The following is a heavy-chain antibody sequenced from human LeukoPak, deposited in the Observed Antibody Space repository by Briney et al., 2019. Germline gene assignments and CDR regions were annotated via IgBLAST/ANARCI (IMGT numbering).Heavy chain of an antibody. CDR3: ARPRLTYYYDTSGYGDAFDI. V-gene: IGHV1-18*01. CDR1: GYTFTSYG. J-gene: IGHJ3*02. D-gene: IGHD3-22*01. CDR2: ISTYSGNT. Sequence: ASVTVSCTASGYTFTSYGVSWVRQAPGQGLEWMGWISTYSGNTNYAQKFQGRVTMTTDTSTSTAYMELRSLRSDDTAVYYCARPRLTYYYDTSGYGDAFDIWGQGTMVTVSS.